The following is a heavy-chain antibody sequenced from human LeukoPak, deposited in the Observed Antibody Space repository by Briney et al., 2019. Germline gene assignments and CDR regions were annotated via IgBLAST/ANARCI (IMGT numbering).Heavy chain of an antibody. Sequence: ASVTVSCKASGYTFTSYAMHWVRQAPGQRLEWMGWINAGNGNTKYPQKFQGRVTITRDTSASTAYMELSSLRSEDTAVYYCARFYSSSWDAFDYWGQGTLVTVSS. V-gene: IGHV1-3*01. CDR1: GYTFTSYA. CDR2: INAGNGNT. CDR3: ARFYSSSWDAFDY. J-gene: IGHJ4*02. D-gene: IGHD6-13*01.